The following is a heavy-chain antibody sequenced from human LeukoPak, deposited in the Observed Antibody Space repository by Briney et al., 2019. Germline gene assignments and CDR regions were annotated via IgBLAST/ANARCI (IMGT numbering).Heavy chain of an antibody. V-gene: IGHV4-4*07. CDR1: GGSISSDY. Sequence: SETLSLTCTVSGGSISSDYWSWIRQPAGKGLEWIGRIHGSGTTHHNPSLESRISMSVDTSKKQFSLKLSSVTAADTAVYYCARLSPAGTEGTFFDSWGQGTLVTVSS. D-gene: IGHD6-19*01. CDR3: ARLSPAGTEGTFFDS. J-gene: IGHJ4*02. CDR2: IHGSGTT.